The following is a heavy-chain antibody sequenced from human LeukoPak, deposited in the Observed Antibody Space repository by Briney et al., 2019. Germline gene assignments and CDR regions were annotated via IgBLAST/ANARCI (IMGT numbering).Heavy chain of an antibody. D-gene: IGHD5-24*01. V-gene: IGHV3-66*01. CDR2: IYSGGST. CDR1: GFTVSTNH. Sequence: GGSLRLSCAASGFTVSTNHMSWVRHTPGKGLEWVSLIYSGGSTYYADSVKGRFTISRDNSKNTLYLQMNSLRAEDTAVYYCASRDKGYYYGMDVWGQGTTVTVSS. J-gene: IGHJ6*02. CDR3: ASRDKGYYYGMDV.